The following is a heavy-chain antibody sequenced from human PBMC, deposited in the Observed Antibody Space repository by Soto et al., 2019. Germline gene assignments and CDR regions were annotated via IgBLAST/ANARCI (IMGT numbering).Heavy chain of an antibody. V-gene: IGHV5-51*01. CDR1: GYSFINYW. Sequence: PGESLKISCKGSGYSFINYWIGWVLQMPGKGLEWMGIIYPGDSDTRYSPSFKGQVTISADKSISTAYLQWSSLKASDTAMYYCARQDEYSRLFDIWGQGTMVTVSS. CDR3: ARQDEYSRLFDI. D-gene: IGHD6-13*01. CDR2: IYPGDSDT. J-gene: IGHJ3*02.